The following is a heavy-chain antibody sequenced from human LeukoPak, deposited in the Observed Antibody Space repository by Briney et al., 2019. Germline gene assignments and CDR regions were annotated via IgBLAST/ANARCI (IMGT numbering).Heavy chain of an antibody. CDR3: VKDRGGSPFYGMDV. CDR1: GFTFSSYA. Sequence: GGSLRLSCAGSGFTFSSYAMSWVRQAPGKGLEWVSTISGSGGAGTYYADSAKGRFTVSRDNSRNTLYLPMNSLRAEDTAVYYCVKDRGGSPFYGMDVWGHGTTVTVSS. CDR2: ISGSGGAGT. D-gene: IGHD1-26*01. V-gene: IGHV3-23*01. J-gene: IGHJ6*02.